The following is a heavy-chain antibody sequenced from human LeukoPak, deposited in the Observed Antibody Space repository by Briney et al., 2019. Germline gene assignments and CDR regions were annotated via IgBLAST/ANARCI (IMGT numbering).Heavy chain of an antibody. CDR2: INHSGST. J-gene: IGHJ6*02. Sequence: SETLSLTCAVYGGSFSGYYWSWIRQPPGKGLEWIGEINHSGSTNYNPSLKSRVTISVDTSKNQFSLKLSSVTAADTAVYYCARDPIYGMDVWGQGTTVTVSS. CDR3: ARDPIYGMDV. V-gene: IGHV4-34*01. CDR1: GGSFSGYY.